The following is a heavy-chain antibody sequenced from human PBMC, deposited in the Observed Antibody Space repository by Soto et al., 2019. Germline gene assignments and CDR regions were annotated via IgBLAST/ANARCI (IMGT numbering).Heavy chain of an antibody. CDR2: IIPVFATT. J-gene: IGHJ4*02. Sequence: QVQLVQSGAEVKKPGSSVKVSCKASGGTFSNYILNWVRQAPGQGLEWMGEIIPVFATTNYAQKFQGRVSITADESTSTAYMELSSLRSEDTAVFYCARTDLSYCSGGACYKGFDSWGQGTLVTVSS. CDR3: ARTDLSYCSGGACYKGFDS. CDR1: GGTFSNYI. D-gene: IGHD2-15*01. V-gene: IGHV1-69*01.